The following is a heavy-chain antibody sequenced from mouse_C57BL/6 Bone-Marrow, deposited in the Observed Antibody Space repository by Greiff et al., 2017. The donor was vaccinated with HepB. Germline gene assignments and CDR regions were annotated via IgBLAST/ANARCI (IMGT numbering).Heavy chain of an antibody. CDR3: ARAGYYGYFDY. J-gene: IGHJ2*01. Sequence: QVQLQQSGAELVRPGASVKLSCKASGYTFTDYYINWVKQRPGQGLEWIARIYPGSGNTYYNEKFKGKATLTAEKSSSTAYMQLSSLTSEDSAVYFCARAGYYGYFDYWGQGTTLTVSS. CDR2: IYPGSGNT. V-gene: IGHV1-76*01. CDR1: GYTFTDYY. D-gene: IGHD1-1*01.